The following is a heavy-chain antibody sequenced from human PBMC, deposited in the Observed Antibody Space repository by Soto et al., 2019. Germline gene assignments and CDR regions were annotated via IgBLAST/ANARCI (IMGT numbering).Heavy chain of an antibody. CDR2: ISGSGGST. V-gene: IGHV3-23*01. D-gene: IGHD2-2*01. CDR3: ARSDIVVVPAARRLFDY. CDR1: GCTFRSYA. J-gene: IGHJ4*01. Sequence: PGESLGLSCAASGCTFRSYAMSWVRQAPGKGLEWVSAISGSGGSTYYADSVKGRFTISRDNSKNTLYLQMNSLRAEDTAVYYCARSDIVVVPAARRLFDYWGHGTLVTVSS.